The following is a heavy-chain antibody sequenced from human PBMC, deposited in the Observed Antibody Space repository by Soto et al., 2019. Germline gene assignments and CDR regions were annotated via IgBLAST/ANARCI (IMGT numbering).Heavy chain of an antibody. CDR2: IYTGGST. CDR1: GFTVSRDY. CDR3: ARAYGGNPGLFDH. J-gene: IGHJ5*02. V-gene: IGHV3-53*01. Sequence: EVQLVESGGGLIQPGGSLRLSCAASGFTVSRDYMSWVRQAPGKGLEWVSVIYTGGSTYYADSVKGRFTFSRDNSKNTLYLQMNSLRAEDTAVYYCARAYGGNPGLFDHWGQGTLVTVSS. D-gene: IGHD4-17*01.